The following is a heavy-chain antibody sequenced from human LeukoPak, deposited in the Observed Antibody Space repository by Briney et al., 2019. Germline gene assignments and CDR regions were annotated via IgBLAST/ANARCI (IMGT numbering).Heavy chain of an antibody. J-gene: IGHJ5*02. CDR2: IYYSGST. Sequence: SETLSLTCTVSGGSISSYYWSWIRQPPGKGLEWIGYIYYSGSTNYNPSLKSRVTISVDTSKNQFSLKLSSVTAADTAVYYCARHYGSGMDYFDPWGQGTLVTVSS. D-gene: IGHD3-10*01. CDR3: ARHYGSGMDYFDP. CDR1: GGSISSYY. V-gene: IGHV4-59*08.